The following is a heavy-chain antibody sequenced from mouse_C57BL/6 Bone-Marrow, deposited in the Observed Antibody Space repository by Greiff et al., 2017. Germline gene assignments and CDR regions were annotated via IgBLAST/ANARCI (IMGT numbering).Heavy chain of an antibody. J-gene: IGHJ2*01. CDR2: IYPRSGNT. CDR3: ARWGLLRLDYFDY. Sequence: VQLQQSGAELARPGASVKLSCKASGYTFTSYGISWVKQRTGQGLEWIGEIYPRSGNTSYNEKFKGKATLTADKYSSTAYMGLRCLTSEYSAVYFSARWGLLRLDYFDYWGQGTTLTVSS. D-gene: IGHD2-3*01. CDR1: GYTFTSYG. V-gene: IGHV1-81*01.